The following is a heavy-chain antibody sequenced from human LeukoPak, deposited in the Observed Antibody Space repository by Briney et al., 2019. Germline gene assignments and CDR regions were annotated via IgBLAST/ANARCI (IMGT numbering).Heavy chain of an antibody. Sequence: GESLRLSCAASGFTFSSYGMNWVRQAPGKGLEWVAFIRFDGRDKYYADSVKGRFTISRDNSESTLDLQMNSLRVEDTAVYYCARLGSGNSEGCIDYWGQGTLVTVSS. D-gene: IGHD4-23*01. J-gene: IGHJ4*02. CDR2: IRFDGRDK. CDR3: ARLGSGNSEGCIDY. CDR1: GFTFSSYG. V-gene: IGHV3-30*02.